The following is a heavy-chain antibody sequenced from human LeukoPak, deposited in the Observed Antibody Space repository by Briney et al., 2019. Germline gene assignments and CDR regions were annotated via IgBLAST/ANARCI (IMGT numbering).Heavy chain of an antibody. D-gene: IGHD4-17*01. CDR1: GFTFSSYS. CDR3: ARVVDHDYGDYYLDY. CDR2: ISVDFSPI. J-gene: IGHJ4*02. V-gene: IGHV3-48*01. Sequence: GGSLRLSCAASGFTFSSYSMNWVRQAPGKGLEWVSYISVDFSPIYYRDSVKGRFTISRDNSKNTLYLQMNSLRAEDTAVYYCARVVDHDYGDYYLDYWGQGTLVTVSS.